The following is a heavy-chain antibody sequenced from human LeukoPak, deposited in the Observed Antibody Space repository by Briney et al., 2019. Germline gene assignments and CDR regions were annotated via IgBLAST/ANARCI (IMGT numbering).Heavy chain of an antibody. Sequence: ASVKVSCKASGGTFSSYAISWVRQAPGQGLEWMGRIIPIFGIANYAQKFQGRVTITAAKSTSTAYMELSSLRSEDTAVYYCARDGGSSYYYYGMDVWGQGTTVTVSS. D-gene: IGHD6-6*01. V-gene: IGHV1-69*04. J-gene: IGHJ6*02. CDR3: ARDGGSSYYYYGMDV. CDR1: GGTFSSYA. CDR2: IIPIFGIA.